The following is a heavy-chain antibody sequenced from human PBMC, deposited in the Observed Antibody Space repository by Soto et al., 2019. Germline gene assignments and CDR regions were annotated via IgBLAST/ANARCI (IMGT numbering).Heavy chain of an antibody. CDR3: ARGGYYGDKGDY. CDR1: GCTFTRYG. V-gene: IGHV1-18*01. D-gene: IGHD4-17*01. Sequence: XSVKVSCKASGCTFTRYGISGVRQAPGQGLEWMGWIXAYNGXTHYAQKLQGXXTMPTDTXXSTDYMELRSLRSEDTAVYYCARGGYYGDKGDYWGQGTLVTVSS. CDR2: IXAYNGXT. J-gene: IGHJ4*02.